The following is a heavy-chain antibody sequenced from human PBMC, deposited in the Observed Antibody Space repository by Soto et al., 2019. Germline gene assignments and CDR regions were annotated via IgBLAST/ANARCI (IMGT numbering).Heavy chain of an antibody. CDR2: VSGSGGST. D-gene: IGHD4-17*01. CDR3: GKAPGYPVPTNFDY. CDR1: GFTCNSYA. J-gene: IGHJ4*02. Sequence: GGSLRLSCAASGFTCNSYAMSWVRQAPGKGLEWVSDVSGSGGSTSYADSVKGRFTISRDNSKNTLYLQMNSLRAEDTALYYCGKAPGYPVPTNFDYWCPGPLVTVSS. V-gene: IGHV3-23*01.